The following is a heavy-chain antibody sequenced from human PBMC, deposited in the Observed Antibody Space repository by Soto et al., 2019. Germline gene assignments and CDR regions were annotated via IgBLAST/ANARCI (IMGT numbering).Heavy chain of an antibody. Sequence: SETLSLTCAVSSGSISSSNWWSWVRQPPGKGLEWIGEIYHSGSTNYNPSLKSRVTISVDKSKNQFSLKLSSVTAADTAVYYCARGKECCSGGSYYMDVWGKGTTVTVSS. CDR3: ARGKECCSGGSYYMDV. CDR2: IYHSGST. CDR1: SGSISSSNW. D-gene: IGHD2-15*01. J-gene: IGHJ6*03. V-gene: IGHV4-4*02.